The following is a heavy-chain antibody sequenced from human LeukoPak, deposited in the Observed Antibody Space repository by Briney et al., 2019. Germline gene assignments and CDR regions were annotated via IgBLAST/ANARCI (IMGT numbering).Heavy chain of an antibody. D-gene: IGHD3-16*02. CDR3: ASSEMITFGGVIVIGAFDI. CDR1: GGSISSGGYY. Sequence: SETLSLTCTVSGGSISSGGYYWSCIRQHPGKGLEWIGYIYYSGSTYYNPSLKSRVTISVDTSKNQFSLKLSSVTAADTAVYYCASSEMITFGGVIVIGAFDIWGQGTMVTVSS. V-gene: IGHV4-31*03. J-gene: IGHJ3*02. CDR2: IYYSGST.